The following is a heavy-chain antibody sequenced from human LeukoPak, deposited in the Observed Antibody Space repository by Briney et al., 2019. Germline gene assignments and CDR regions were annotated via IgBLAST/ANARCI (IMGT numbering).Heavy chain of an antibody. CDR1: GFTFSSYA. V-gene: IGHV3-23*01. CDR2: VTGSGGGT. D-gene: IGHD1-7*01. J-gene: IGHJ4*02. CDR3: AKDPGLNLNYRLGDY. Sequence: GGSLRLSCAASGFTFSSYAMTWVRQPPGKGLQWVSTVTGSGGGTYYADSVKGRFTISRDDSKNTLYLQMNSLRAEDTAVYNCAKDPGLNLNYRLGDYWGQGTLVTVSS.